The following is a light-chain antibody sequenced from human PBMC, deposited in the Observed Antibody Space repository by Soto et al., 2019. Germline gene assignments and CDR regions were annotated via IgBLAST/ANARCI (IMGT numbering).Light chain of an antibody. Sequence: EIVLTQSPATLYLSPGERATLSCRASQTISSSLAWYQQKPGQSPRLLIYDASNRASGVPPRFSGSGSGTDFTLSISSIEPEDFAVYYCQQRSNWPPITFGQGTRLEIK. J-gene: IGKJ5*01. V-gene: IGKV3-11*01. CDR1: QTISSS. CDR2: DAS. CDR3: QQRSNWPPIT.